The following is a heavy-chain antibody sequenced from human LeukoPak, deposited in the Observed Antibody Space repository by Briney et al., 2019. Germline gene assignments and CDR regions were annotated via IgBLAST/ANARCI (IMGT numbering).Heavy chain of an antibody. V-gene: IGHV3-53*01. D-gene: IGHD5-24*01. CDR3: ARGGDTYNYRGTFDY. CDR1: GFTVSSNY. J-gene: IGHJ4*02. CDR2: IYSGGST. Sequence: PGGSLRLSCAASGFTVSSNYMSWVRQAPGKRLEWVSVIYSGGSTYYADSVKVRFTISRDNSKNTLYLQVNSLRAEDTAVYYCARGGDTYNYRGTFDYWGQGTLVTVSS.